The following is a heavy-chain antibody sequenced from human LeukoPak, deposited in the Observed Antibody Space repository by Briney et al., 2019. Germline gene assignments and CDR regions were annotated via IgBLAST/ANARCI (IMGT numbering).Heavy chain of an antibody. J-gene: IGHJ3*02. Sequence: SETLSLTCTVSGGSISSCDYYWGWIRQPPGKGLEWIGTIYYSGSTYQNPSLKSRVTISPDTSKNQFSRKLSSVTAVDTAVYFCARGPYSYDSSGAFDIWGQGTMVTVSS. CDR1: GGSISSCDYY. V-gene: IGHV4-39*07. CDR3: ARGPYSYDSSGAFDI. D-gene: IGHD3-22*01. CDR2: IYYSGST.